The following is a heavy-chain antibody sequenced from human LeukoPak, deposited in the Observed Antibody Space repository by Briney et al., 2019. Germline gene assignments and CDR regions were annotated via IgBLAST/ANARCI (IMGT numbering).Heavy chain of an antibody. CDR2: IYSSGST. D-gene: IGHD2-15*01. V-gene: IGHV4-4*07. CDR3: ARDCSGNSCYSY. J-gene: IGHJ4*02. Sequence: WETLSLTCTVSGGSISTYYWSWIRQPAGKGLEWIGRIYSSGSTDYNPSLKSRVTMPVDKSKKQFSLKLSSVTAADTAVYYCARDCSGNSCYSYWGQGTLVTVSS. CDR1: GGSISTYY.